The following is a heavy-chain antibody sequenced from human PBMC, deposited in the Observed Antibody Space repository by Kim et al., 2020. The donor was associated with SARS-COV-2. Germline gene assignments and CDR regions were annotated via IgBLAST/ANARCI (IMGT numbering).Heavy chain of an antibody. CDR2: INAGNGNT. CDR1: GYTFTSYA. V-gene: IGHV1-3*01. Sequence: ASVKVSCKASGYTFTSYAMHWVRQAPGQRLEWMGWINAGNGNTKYSQKIQGRVTITRDTTASTAYMELSSLRSEDTAVYYCARWDTAMVVIDYWGQGTLVTVSS. J-gene: IGHJ4*02. CDR3: ARWDTAMVVIDY. D-gene: IGHD5-18*01.